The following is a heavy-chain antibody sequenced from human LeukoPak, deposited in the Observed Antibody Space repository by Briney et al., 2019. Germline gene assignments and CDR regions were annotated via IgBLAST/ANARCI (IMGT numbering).Heavy chain of an antibody. D-gene: IGHD3-10*01. CDR1: GGSISSSSYY. Sequence: TSETLSLTCTVSGGSISSSSYYWGWIRQPPGRGLEWIGSIYYSGSTYYNPSLKRRVTISVDRTKNQFSLKLSSVNAADTAVYYCARVEEGYGSGRRENYYYYYMDVWGKGTTVTISS. J-gene: IGHJ6*03. V-gene: IGHV4-39*07. CDR2: IYYSGST. CDR3: ARVEEGYGSGRRENYYYYYMDV.